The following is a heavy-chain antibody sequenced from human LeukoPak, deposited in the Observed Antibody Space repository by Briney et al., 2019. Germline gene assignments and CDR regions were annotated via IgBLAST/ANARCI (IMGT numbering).Heavy chain of an antibody. CDR2: ISHSGST. J-gene: IGHJ6*03. D-gene: IGHD5-12*01. V-gene: IGHV4-34*01. Sequence: PSETLSLTCAVYGGSFSGYYWSRIRQPPGKGLEWIGEISHSGSTNYNPSLKSRVTISVDTSKNQFSLKLSSVTAADTAVYYCARTWVAKSVYYYYYYMDVWGKGTTVTVSS. CDR3: ARTWVAKSVYYYYYYMDV. CDR1: GGSFSGYY.